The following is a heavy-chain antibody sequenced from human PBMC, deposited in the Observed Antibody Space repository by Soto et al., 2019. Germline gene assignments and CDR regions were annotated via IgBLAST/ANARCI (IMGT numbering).Heavy chain of an antibody. D-gene: IGHD1-1*01. V-gene: IGHV4-59*08. CDR1: NGSISTYY. Sequence: SETLSLTCTVSNGSISTYYWGWIRQPPGKGLEWIGYSFYSGSTNYNPSLESRVTISVDTSKNQFSLKLNSVTAADTAVYYCARHYPLGNNWNYFYYWGQGSLVTVSS. J-gene: IGHJ4*02. CDR3: ARHYPLGNNWNYFYY. CDR2: SFYSGST.